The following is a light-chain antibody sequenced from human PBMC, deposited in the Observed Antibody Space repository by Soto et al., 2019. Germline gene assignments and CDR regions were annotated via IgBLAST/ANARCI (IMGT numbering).Light chain of an antibody. V-gene: IGLV1-51*01. Sequence: QAALTQPPSVSAAPGQKVTISCSGSSSNIGGNSVSWYQQLPGTAPKRLIYDDNKRPSGIPDRFSGSESGTSATLGITGFQTGDEADYYCGSWDSSLSAYVFGTGTKVTVL. CDR3: GSWDSSLSAYV. CDR1: SSNIGGNS. CDR2: DDN. J-gene: IGLJ1*01.